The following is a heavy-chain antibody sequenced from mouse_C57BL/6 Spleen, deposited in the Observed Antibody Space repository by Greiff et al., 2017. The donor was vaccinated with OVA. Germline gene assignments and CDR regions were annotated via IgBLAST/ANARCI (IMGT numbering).Heavy chain of an antibody. D-gene: IGHD4-1*01. CDR1: GYTFTSYW. CDR2: IDPSDSET. CDR3: AREGELGLGYFDY. J-gene: IGHJ2*01. Sequence: VQLQQPGAELVRPGSSVKLSCKASGYTFTSYWMHWVKQRPIQGLEWIGNIDPSDSETHYNQKFKDKATLTVDKSSSTAYMQLSSLTSEDSAVYYCAREGELGLGYFDYWGQGTTLTVSS. V-gene: IGHV1-52*01.